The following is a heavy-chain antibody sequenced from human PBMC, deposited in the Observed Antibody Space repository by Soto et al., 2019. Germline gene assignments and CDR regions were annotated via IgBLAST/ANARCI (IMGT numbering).Heavy chain of an antibody. CDR1: GFTFRNYG. Sequence: VQVVESGGGLVKPGGSLRLSCAVSGFTFRNYGMSWVRQAPGKGLEWVSSISVDATYVHYAESVKGRFTVSRDDAKNSVFLQMNSLREEDTAVYYCASRDIYTLAFDHWGRGTLVTVSS. CDR2: ISVDATYV. CDR3: ASRDIYTLAFDH. D-gene: IGHD3-9*01. V-gene: IGHV3-21*06. J-gene: IGHJ4*02.